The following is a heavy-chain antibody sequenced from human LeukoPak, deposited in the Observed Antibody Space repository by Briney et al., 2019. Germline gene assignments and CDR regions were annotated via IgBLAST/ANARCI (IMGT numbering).Heavy chain of an antibody. CDR2: ISRDGRDK. CDR3: AKDPRTAAAYYFDY. D-gene: IGHD6-13*01. J-gene: IGHJ4*02. V-gene: IGHV3-30*18. CDR1: GFTFSSYA. Sequence: GGSLTLSCVASGFTFSSYAMHWVRQAPGKGLEWVAVISRDGRDKHHADSVKGRFTISRDNSKNTLYLQMDSLRAEDTAVYFCAKDPRTAAAYYFDYWGQGSLVTVSS.